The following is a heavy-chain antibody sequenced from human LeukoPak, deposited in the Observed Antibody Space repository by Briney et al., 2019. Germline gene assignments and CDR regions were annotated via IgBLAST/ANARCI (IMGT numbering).Heavy chain of an antibody. J-gene: IGHJ6*04. CDR1: GYTLTELS. Sequence: ASVKVSCKVSGYTLTELSMHWVRQAPGKGLEWMGGFDPEDGETTYAQKFQGRVTMTEDTSTDTAYMELSSLRSEDTAVYYCATGLLWFGEDNYGMDVWGKGTTVTVSS. D-gene: IGHD3-10*01. CDR2: FDPEDGET. V-gene: IGHV1-24*01. CDR3: ATGLLWFGEDNYGMDV.